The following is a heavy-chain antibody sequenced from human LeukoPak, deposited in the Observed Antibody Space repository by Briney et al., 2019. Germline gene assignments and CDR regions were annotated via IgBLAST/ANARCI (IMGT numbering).Heavy chain of an antibody. V-gene: IGHV3-23*01. J-gene: IGHJ4*01. CDR2: ISAGGDST. CDR1: GFTFSCYG. Sequence: GGSLRLPCATSGFTFSCYGMSWVRQAPGKGLEWISAISAGGDSTYYADSVRGRFTISKDESKTTLFLQMNSLTAEDTAIYYCAAPPRAGARPPYDYWGHGAQVTVSS. D-gene: IGHD6-6*01. CDR3: AAPPRAGARPPYDY.